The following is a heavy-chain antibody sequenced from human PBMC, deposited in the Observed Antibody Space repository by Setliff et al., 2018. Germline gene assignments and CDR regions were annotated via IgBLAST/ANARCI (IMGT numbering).Heavy chain of an antibody. J-gene: IGHJ3*01. V-gene: IGHV4-30-4*08. CDR1: GDSISSGDYF. CDR2: IYHSGSA. CDR3: AREVGTSTSSDAFDV. Sequence: SETLSLTCTVSGDSISSGDYFWSWIRRPPGKGLEWIAYIYHSGSAYYNPSLKRRVTMSVDKSKNTFSLHLTSVTAADTAVYYCAREVGTSTSSDAFDVWGQGMMVTVSS. D-gene: IGHD1-26*01.